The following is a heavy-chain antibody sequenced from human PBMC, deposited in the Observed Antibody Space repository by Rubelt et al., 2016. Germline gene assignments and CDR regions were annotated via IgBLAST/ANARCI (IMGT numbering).Heavy chain of an antibody. CDR3: ARHVVAAAPLGV. Sequence: QVQLQESGPGLVKPSETLSLTCSISGGSINTYYWSWIRQPPGKALAWIGHIYYTWSANSNPSLKIPVTISVDTSKHHFSLKLTSVTAADTAVYYCARHVVAAAPLGVWGQGTMVTVSS. CDR2: IYYTWSA. V-gene: IGHV4-59*08. J-gene: IGHJ3*01. D-gene: IGHD6-13*01. CDR1: GGSINTYY.